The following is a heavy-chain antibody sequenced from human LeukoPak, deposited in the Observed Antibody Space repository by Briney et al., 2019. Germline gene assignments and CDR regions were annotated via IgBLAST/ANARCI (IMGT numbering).Heavy chain of an antibody. Sequence: GGSLRLSCAASGFSFINAWMSWVRQAPGKGLEWVGRITSKIDGGTTDYAATVKGRFTISRDDSKGTLYLQMDSLQTEDTAVYYCAGGSVLMVYYAWGQGTLVTVSS. D-gene: IGHD2-8*01. CDR2: ITSKIDGGTT. CDR1: GFSFINAW. V-gene: IGHV3-15*01. CDR3: AGGSVLMVYYA. J-gene: IGHJ4*02.